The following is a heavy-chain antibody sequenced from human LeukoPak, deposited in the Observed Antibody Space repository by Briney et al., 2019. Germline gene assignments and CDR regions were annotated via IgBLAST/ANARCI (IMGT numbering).Heavy chain of an antibody. CDR2: MYGGGAT. Sequence: SETLSPTCNVSGGSLSTYSWNWIRQPAGQGLEWIGRMYGGGATRYNPTLGSRVTMSVDTSKNQVSLKLRSVTAADTAVYFCVRDQSGSGGHNNDAFDIWGQGTMVVVSA. V-gene: IGHV4-4*07. CDR1: GGSLSTYS. D-gene: IGHD3-16*01. CDR3: VRDQSGSGGHNNDAFDI. J-gene: IGHJ3*02.